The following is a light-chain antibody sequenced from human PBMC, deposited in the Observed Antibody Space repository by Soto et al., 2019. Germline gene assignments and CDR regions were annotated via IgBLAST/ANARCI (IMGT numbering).Light chain of an antibody. CDR2: DVT. V-gene: IGLV2-11*01. CDR1: SSDVGGYNY. Sequence: QSVLTQPPSVSGSPGQSVTISCTGTSSDVGGYNYVSWYQQHPDKAPKLMVYDVTERPSGVPDRFSGSKSGNLASLTISGLQAEDEADYYCCSYAGRFGVLFGGGTKLTVL. CDR3: CSYAGRFGVL. J-gene: IGLJ2*01.